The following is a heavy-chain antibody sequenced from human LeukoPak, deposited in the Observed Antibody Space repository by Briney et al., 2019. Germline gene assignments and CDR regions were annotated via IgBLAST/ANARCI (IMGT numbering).Heavy chain of an antibody. V-gene: IGHV3-7*01. Sequence: PGGSLRLSCAASGFTFSSYWMSWVRQAPGKGLEWVANIKQDGSEKYYVDSVKGRFTISRDNAKNSLYLQTNSLRAEDTAVYYCAKDGGYFNYYYGMDVWGQGTTVTVSS. CDR2: IKQDGSEK. D-gene: IGHD3-9*01. CDR1: GFTFSSYW. CDR3: AKDGGYFNYYYGMDV. J-gene: IGHJ6*02.